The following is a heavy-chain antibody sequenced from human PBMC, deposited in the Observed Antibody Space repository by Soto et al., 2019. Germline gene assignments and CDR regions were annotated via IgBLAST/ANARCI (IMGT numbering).Heavy chain of an antibody. CDR1: GYTFTSYY. J-gene: IGHJ3*02. CDR3: ARDIVVVAAAIGAFDI. Sequence: GASVKVSCKASGYTFTSYYMHWVRQAPGQGLEWMGIINPSGGSTSYAQKFQGRVTMTRDTSTSTVYMELSSLRSEDTAVYYCARDIVVVAAAIGAFDIWGQGTMVTVSS. V-gene: IGHV1-46*03. CDR2: INPSGGST. D-gene: IGHD2-2*01.